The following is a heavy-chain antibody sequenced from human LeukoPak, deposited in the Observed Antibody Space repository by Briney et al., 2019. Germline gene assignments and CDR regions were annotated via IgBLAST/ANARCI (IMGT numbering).Heavy chain of an antibody. J-gene: IGHJ4*02. CDR3: ARVPTYYDSSGFDY. D-gene: IGHD3-22*01. CDR2: IYYSGST. V-gene: IGHV4-30-4*08. Sequence: SETLSLTCTVSGVSISSGGYYWSWIRQHPGKGLEWIGYIYYSGSTYYNPSLKSRVTISVDTSKNQFSLKLSSVTAADTAVYYCARVPTYYDSSGFDYWGQGTLVTVSS. CDR1: GVSISSGGYY.